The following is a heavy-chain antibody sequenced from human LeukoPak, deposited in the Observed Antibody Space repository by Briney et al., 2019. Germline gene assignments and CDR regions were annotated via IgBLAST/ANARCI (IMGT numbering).Heavy chain of an antibody. CDR2: ISAYNGNT. CDR3: ARDSITGTTADY. V-gene: IGHV1-18*01. D-gene: IGHD1-7*01. J-gene: IGHJ4*02. Sequence: ASVKVSCKASGYTFTRYGISWVRQAPGQGLEWMGWISAYNGNTNYAQKLQGRVTMTTDTSTSTAYMELRSLRSDDTAVYYCARDSITGTTADYWGQGTLVTVSS. CDR1: GYTFTRYG.